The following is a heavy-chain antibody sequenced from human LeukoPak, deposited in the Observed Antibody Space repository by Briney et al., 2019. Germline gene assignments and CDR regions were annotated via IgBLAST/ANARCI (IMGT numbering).Heavy chain of an antibody. Sequence: SETLSLTCAVSGDSISSNNWWSWVRPSPGKGLEWIGEIYHSGSTNYNPSLKSRVTISVDKSKNHFSLKLTSVTAADTAVYYCARPYYYYMDVWGKGTTVTVSS. CDR2: IYHSGST. J-gene: IGHJ6*03. V-gene: IGHV4-4*02. CDR3: ARPYYYYMDV. CDR1: GDSISSNNW.